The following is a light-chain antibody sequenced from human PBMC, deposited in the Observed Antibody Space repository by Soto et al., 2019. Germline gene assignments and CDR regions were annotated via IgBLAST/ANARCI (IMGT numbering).Light chain of an antibody. Sequence: IVLTQSPATLSLSPGERATLSCRAGQSISTYLAWYQQKSGQAPRLLIYDASNRAPGTPARFSGSGSGTDFTLTISSLEPEDSAVYYCQQRYVWLTFGGGTKVEI. CDR1: QSISTY. CDR3: QQRYVWLT. CDR2: DAS. J-gene: IGKJ4*01. V-gene: IGKV3-11*01.